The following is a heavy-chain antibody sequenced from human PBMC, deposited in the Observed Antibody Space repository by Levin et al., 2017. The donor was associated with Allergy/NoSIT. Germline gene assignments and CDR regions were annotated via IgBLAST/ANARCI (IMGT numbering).Heavy chain of an antibody. CDR3: ARSAHVTVIPAAIFAFDP. Sequence: SETLSLTCNVSGGSTSKFYWNWIRQPPGKGLEWIGYIYNSGSTNYNPSLKSRVTISMDTSKSQFSLNLRSLTAADTAVYSCARSAHVTVIPAAIFAFDPWGQGILVTVSS. D-gene: IGHD2-2*01. CDR1: GGSTSKFY. J-gene: IGHJ5*02. CDR2: IYNSGST. V-gene: IGHV4-4*09.